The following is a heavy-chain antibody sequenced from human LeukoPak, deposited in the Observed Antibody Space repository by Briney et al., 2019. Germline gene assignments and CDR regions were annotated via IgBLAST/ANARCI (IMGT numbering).Heavy chain of an antibody. CDR3: ARSANYFDTSGQDY. CDR1: GFTFSGYW. V-gene: IGHV3-74*01. Sequence: GGSLRLSCAASGFTFSGYWMHWVRQAPGKGLVWVSRTNRDDSDTSYADSVKGRFTISRDKAKSALYLQMNSLRVEDTAVYYCARSANYFDTSGQDYWGQGTLVTVSS. CDR2: TNRDDSDT. J-gene: IGHJ4*02. D-gene: IGHD3-22*01.